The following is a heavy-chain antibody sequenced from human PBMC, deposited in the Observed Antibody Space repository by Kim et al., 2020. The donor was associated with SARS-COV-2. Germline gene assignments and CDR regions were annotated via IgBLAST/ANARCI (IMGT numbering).Heavy chain of an antibody. J-gene: IGHJ4*02. Sequence: TANYAQKFQGRVTITADESTSTAYMELSSLRSEDTAVYYCARGSNYRPDYWGQGTLVTVSS. V-gene: IGHV1-69*01. CDR3: ARGSNYRPDY. CDR2: TA. D-gene: IGHD4-4*01.